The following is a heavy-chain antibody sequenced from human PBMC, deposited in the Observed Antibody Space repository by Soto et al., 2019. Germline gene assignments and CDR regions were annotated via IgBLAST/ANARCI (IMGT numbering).Heavy chain of an antibody. V-gene: IGHV3-30*18. D-gene: IGHD6-19*01. CDR2: ISYDGSNK. CDR1: GFTFSSYG. Sequence: ESGGGVVQPGRSLRLSCAASGFTFSSYGMHWVRQAPGKGLEWVAVISYDGSNKYYADSVKGRFTISRDNSKNTLYLQMNSLRAEDTAVYYCAKANSSGWMFDYWGQGTLVTVSS. J-gene: IGHJ4*02. CDR3: AKANSSGWMFDY.